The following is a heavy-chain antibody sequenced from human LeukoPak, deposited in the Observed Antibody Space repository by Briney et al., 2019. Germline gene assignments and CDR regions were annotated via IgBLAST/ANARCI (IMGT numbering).Heavy chain of an antibody. D-gene: IGHD3-22*01. J-gene: IGHJ4*02. Sequence: SGGSLRLSCAASGFTFRSYAMSWVRQAPGKGLEWVSDISGSGGSTDYADSVKGRFTISRDNSKNTLYMQMNSLRAEDTAVYYCASYDSSGYYHYFDYWGQGTLVTVSS. CDR1: GFTFRSYA. V-gene: IGHV3-23*01. CDR3: ASYDSSGYYHYFDY. CDR2: ISGSGGST.